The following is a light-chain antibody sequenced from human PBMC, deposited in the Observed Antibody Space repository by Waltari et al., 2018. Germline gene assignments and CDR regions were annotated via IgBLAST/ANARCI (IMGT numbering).Light chain of an antibody. V-gene: IGKV1-33*01. Sequence: DIQMTQSPSSLSASVGDRVTITCQASQDISNFLNWYQQKPGKAPKLLIYDASILQTGVPSRFRGRGSGSDFTLTISSLEPDDFAAYYCQQYNTYPWTFGQGTKVEIK. CDR1: QDISNF. CDR3: QQYNTYPWT. J-gene: IGKJ1*01. CDR2: DAS.